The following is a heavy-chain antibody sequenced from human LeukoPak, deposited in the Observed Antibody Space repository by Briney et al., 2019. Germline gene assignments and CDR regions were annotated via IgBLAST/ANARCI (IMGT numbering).Heavy chain of an antibody. Sequence: ASVKVSCKASGYTFTSYDINWVRQATGQGLEWMGWMNPNSGNTGYAQKFQGRVTMTRDMSTSTVYMELSSLRSEDTAVYYCARDSSRGQFDYWGQGTLVTVSS. CDR1: GYTFTSYD. J-gene: IGHJ4*02. CDR2: MNPNSGNT. CDR3: ARDSSRGQFDY. V-gene: IGHV1-8*01. D-gene: IGHD1-26*01.